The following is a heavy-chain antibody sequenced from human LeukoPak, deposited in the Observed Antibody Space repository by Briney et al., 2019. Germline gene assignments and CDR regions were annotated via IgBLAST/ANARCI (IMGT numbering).Heavy chain of an antibody. CDR3: AKDTSPTVTTYFDY. CDR2: ISWNNGSI. J-gene: IGHJ4*02. V-gene: IGHV3-9*03. CDR1: GFTFDDYA. Sequence: PGRSLRLSCAASGFTFDDYAMHWVRQAPGKGLEWVSGISWNNGSIGYADSVKGRFTISRDNAKNSLYLQMNSLRAEDMALYCCAKDTSPTVTTYFDYWGQGTLVTVSS. D-gene: IGHD4-17*01.